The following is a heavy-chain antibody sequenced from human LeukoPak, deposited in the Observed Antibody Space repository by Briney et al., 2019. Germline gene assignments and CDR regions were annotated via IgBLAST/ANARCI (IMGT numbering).Heavy chain of an antibody. Sequence: ASVKVSCKASGYTLIGYYIHWVRQAPGQGLEWMGWINPKSGGTNYAQKFEGRVTMTRDTSINTAYMELSRLTSDDTAVYYCARDQASGSQTTWAFDIWGQGTMVTVSS. D-gene: IGHD1-26*01. CDR1: GYTLIGYY. CDR3: ARDQASGSQTTWAFDI. CDR2: INPKSGGT. J-gene: IGHJ3*02. V-gene: IGHV1-2*02.